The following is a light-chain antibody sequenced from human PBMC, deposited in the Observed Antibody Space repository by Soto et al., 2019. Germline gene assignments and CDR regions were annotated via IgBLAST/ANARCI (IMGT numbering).Light chain of an antibody. J-gene: IGKJ4*01. CDR1: QSVGNL. V-gene: IGKV3-11*01. CDR2: EAS. CDR3: QQYKNWPPPT. Sequence: EIVLAQSPATLSLSPGERATLSCRASQSVGNLLAWYQRKPDQAPRLLIFEASTRATGVPVRISGSGSGTDFTLTISSLEPEDFAVYYCQQYKNWPPPTFGGGTKVQIK.